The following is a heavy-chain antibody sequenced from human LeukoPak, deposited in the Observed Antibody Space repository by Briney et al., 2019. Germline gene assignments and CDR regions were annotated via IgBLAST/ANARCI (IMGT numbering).Heavy chain of an antibody. V-gene: IGHV3-21*01. CDR1: GFTVSSNY. CDR2: ISSSSSYI. J-gene: IGHJ4*02. D-gene: IGHD5-12*01. CDR3: ARDGYSGYDSAYFDY. Sequence: PGGSLRLSCAASGFTVSSNYMNWVRQAPGKGLEWVSSISSSSSYIYYADSVKGRFTISRDNAKNSLYLQMNSLRAEDTAVYYCARDGYSGYDSAYFDYWGQGTLVTVSS.